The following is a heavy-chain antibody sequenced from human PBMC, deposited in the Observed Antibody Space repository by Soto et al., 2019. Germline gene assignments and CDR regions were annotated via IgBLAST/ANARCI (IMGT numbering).Heavy chain of an antibody. CDR2: IYYTGST. J-gene: IGHJ6*04. CDR3: ARDLISIPGDV. Sequence: SETLSLTCTFSGVSISSYYWILIRQPPGKGLEWIGYIYYTGSTNYNPSLESRVTISLDTSKNQFSLNLRSVTAADTAVYYCARDLISIPGDVWGKGTTVTVSS. D-gene: IGHD2-21*01. V-gene: IGHV4-59*01. CDR1: GVSISSYY.